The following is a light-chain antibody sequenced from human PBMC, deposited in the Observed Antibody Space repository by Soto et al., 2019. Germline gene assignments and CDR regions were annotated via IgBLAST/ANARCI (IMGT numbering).Light chain of an antibody. CDR3: SSYTSSTTLGV. CDR2: DND. J-gene: IGLJ1*01. Sequence: QSVLTQPPSLSAAPGQRVTISCSGSSSNLGKNYVSWFQQFPGTAPKLLIYDNDKRPSGIPDRFSGSKSGNTASLTISGLQAEDEADYYCSSYTSSTTLGVFGTGTKLTVL. V-gene: IGLV1-51*01. CDR1: SSNLGKNY.